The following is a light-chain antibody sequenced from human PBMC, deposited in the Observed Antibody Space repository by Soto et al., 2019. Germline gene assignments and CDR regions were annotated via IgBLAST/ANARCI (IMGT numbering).Light chain of an antibody. CDR1: SSNIGAGYD. Sequence: QSVLTQPPSVSGAPGQRVTISCTGSSSNIGAGYDVHWYQQLPGTAPKLLIYGNSNRPSGVPDRFSGSKSGTSAPLAITGLEAEVEADHYCHSYDISVRVSYVLGTRTQFTVL. CDR3: HSYDISVRVSYV. J-gene: IGLJ1*01. V-gene: IGLV1-40*01. CDR2: GNS.